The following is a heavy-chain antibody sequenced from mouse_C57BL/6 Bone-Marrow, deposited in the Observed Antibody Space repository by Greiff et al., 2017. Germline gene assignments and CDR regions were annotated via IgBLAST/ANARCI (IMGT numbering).Heavy chain of an antibody. CDR2: IYPGDGDT. CDR3: AREGLRYFDY. Sequence: VQLQQSGPELVKPGASVKISCTASGYAFSSSWMNWVKQRPGKGLEWIGRIYPGDGDTNYNGKFKGKATLTADKSSSTAYMQLSSLTSEDSAVYFCAREGLRYFDYWGQGTSLTVSS. J-gene: IGHJ2*02. V-gene: IGHV1-82*01. D-gene: IGHD2-4*01. CDR1: GYAFSSSW.